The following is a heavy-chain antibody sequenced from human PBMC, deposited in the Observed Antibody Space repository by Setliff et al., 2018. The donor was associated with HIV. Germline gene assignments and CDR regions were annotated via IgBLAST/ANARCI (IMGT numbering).Heavy chain of an antibody. CDR3: ARVKSGSLGGYVDY. Sequence: PSETLSLTCTVTGGSISSSSYYWGWIRQPPGKGLEWIGSMYYSGSTYYSPSLTSRVTMSVDTSKNQFSLKLSSVTAADTAVYYCARVKSGSLGGYVDYWGQGTLVTVSS. CDR2: MYYSGST. D-gene: IGHD3-10*01. CDR1: GGSISSSSYY. V-gene: IGHV4-39*07. J-gene: IGHJ4*02.